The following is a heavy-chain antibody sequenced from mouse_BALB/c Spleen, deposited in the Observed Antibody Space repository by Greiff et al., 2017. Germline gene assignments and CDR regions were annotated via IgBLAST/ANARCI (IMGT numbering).Heavy chain of an antibody. CDR3: ARDGSYDGYYAMDY. CDR2: IWSGGST. CDR1: GFSLTSYG. Sequence: VKLQQSGPGLVQPSQSLSITCTVSGFSLTSYGVHWVRQSPGKGLEWLGVIWSGGSTDYNAAFISRLSISKDNSKSQVFFKMNSLQANDTAIYYCARDGSYDGYYAMDYWGQGTSVTVSS. V-gene: IGHV2-2*02. D-gene: IGHD2-3*01. J-gene: IGHJ4*01.